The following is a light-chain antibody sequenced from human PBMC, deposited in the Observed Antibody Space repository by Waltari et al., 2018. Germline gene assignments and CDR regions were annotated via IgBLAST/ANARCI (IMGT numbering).Light chain of an antibody. CDR3: YSTADNNWV. V-gene: IGLV3-27*01. J-gene: IGLJ3*02. CDR1: VLGKKY. CDR2: KGS. Sequence: SYELTQPSSVSVSPGQTATITCPGAVLGKKYDRWLQQKPGQAPVVVIYKGSERPSGIPERFSGSDSGATVTLTITGAQFEDEADYYCYSTADNNWVFGGGTKLTVL.